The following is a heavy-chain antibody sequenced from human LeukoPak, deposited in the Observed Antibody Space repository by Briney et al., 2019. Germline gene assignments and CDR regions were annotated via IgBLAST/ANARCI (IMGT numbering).Heavy chain of an antibody. V-gene: IGHV1-69*05. CDR1: GGTFSSYA. D-gene: IGHD3-22*01. CDR3: ARDNYHDNGSDCYYYMDV. Sequence: SVKVSCKASGGTFSSYAISWVRQAPGQGLEWMGGIIPIFGTANYAQKFQGRVTITTDESTSTAYMELSSLRSEDTAVYYCARDNYHDNGSDCYYYMDVWGKGTTVTVSS. CDR2: IIPIFGTA. J-gene: IGHJ6*03.